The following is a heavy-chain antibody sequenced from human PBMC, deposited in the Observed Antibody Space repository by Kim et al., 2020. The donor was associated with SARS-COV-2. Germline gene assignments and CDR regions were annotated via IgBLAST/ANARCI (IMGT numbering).Heavy chain of an antibody. CDR3: ARDRGGYCSSTSCYGPQDYGMDV. CDR1: GGSISSSNW. CDR2: IYHSGST. Sequence: SETLSLTCAVSGGSISSSNWWSWVRQPPGKGLEWIGEIYHSGSTNYNPSLKSRVTISVDKSKNQFSLKLSSVTAADTAVYYCARDRGGYCSSTSCYGPQDYGMDVWGQGTTVTVSS. D-gene: IGHD2-2*01. V-gene: IGHV4-4*02. J-gene: IGHJ6*02.